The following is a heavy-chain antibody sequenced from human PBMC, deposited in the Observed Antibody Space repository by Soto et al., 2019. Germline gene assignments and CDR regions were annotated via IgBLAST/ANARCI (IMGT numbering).Heavy chain of an antibody. CDR2: IIPIFGTA. V-gene: IGHV1-69*12. CDR3: ARPFTIFGVVTPGGFDP. D-gene: IGHD3-3*01. CDR1: GGTFSSYA. Sequence: QVQLVQSGAEVKKPGSSVKVSCKASGGTFSSYAISWVRPAPGHGLEWMGGIIPIFGTANYAQQFQGRVTITEDESTSTAYMELSSLRSEDTAGYYCARPFTIFGVVTPGGFDPWGQGTLVTVSS. J-gene: IGHJ5*02.